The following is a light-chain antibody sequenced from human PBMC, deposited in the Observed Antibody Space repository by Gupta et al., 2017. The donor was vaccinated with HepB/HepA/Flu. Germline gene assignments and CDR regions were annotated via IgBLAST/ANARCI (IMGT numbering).Light chain of an antibody. V-gene: IGLV1-44*01. CDR2: SNN. CDR3: AAWDDSLNGVV. J-gene: IGLJ2*01. CDR1: SSNVGSNT. Sequence: QSVLPQPPSASGTPGQRLTISCSGSSSNVGSNTENGYQQLPGTAPELLIYSNNQRPSGVPDRFSGSESGTSASLAISGLQSEDEADYYCAAWDDSLNGVVFGGGTKLTVL.